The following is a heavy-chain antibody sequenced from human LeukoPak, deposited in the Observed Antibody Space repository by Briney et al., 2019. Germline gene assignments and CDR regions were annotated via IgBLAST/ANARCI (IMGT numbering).Heavy chain of an antibody. CDR2: IYSGGST. V-gene: IGHV3-66*01. CDR3: VGSIVVVPAAMHPTIDY. Sequence: PGGTLRLSCAASGFTVSSNYMSWVRQAPGKGLEWVSVIYSGGSTYYADSVKGRFTISRDNSKNTLYLQMNSLRAEDTAVYYCVGSIVVVPAAMHPTIDYWGQGTLVTVSS. D-gene: IGHD2-2*01. J-gene: IGHJ4*02. CDR1: GFTVSSNY.